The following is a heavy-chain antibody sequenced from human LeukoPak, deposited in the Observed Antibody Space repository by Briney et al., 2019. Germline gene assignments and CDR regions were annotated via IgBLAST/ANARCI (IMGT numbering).Heavy chain of an antibody. J-gene: IGHJ6*03. CDR1: GGTFSSCA. Sequence: SVKVSCKASGGTFSSCAISWVRQAPGQGLEWMRGIIPIFGTVNYAQKFQGRVTITTDESTSTAYMELSSLRSEDTAVYYCARGAAMVFYYYYMDVWGKGTTVTVSS. D-gene: IGHD5-18*01. V-gene: IGHV1-69*05. CDR3: ARGAAMVFYYYYMDV. CDR2: IIPIFGTV.